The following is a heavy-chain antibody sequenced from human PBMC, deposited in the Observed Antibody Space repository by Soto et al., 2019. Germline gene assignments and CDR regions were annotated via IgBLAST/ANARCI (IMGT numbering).Heavy chain of an antibody. CDR2: IRSKANSYAT. V-gene: IGHV3-73*01. D-gene: IGHD3-9*01. CDR3: TSNVGILTGYSYSRNFDY. Sequence: GGSLRLSCAASGFTFSGSAMHWVRQASGKGLEWVGRIRSKANSYATAYAASVKGRFTISRDDSKNTAYLQMNSLKTEDTAVYYCTSNVGILTGYSYSRNFDYWGQGTLVTVSS. CDR1: GFTFSGSA. J-gene: IGHJ4*02.